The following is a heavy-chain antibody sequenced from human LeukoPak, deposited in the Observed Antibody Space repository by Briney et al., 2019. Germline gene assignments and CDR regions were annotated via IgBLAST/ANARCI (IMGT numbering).Heavy chain of an antibody. D-gene: IGHD2-2*01. CDR1: GGTFSSYA. Sequence: ASVKVSCKASGGTFSSYAISWVRQAPGQGLEWMGGIIPIFGTANYAQKFQGGVTITADESTSTAYMELSSLRSEDTAVYYCAREVQVVPAATHYYYYYTDVWGKGTTVTVSS. J-gene: IGHJ6*03. CDR2: IIPIFGTA. V-gene: IGHV1-69*13. CDR3: AREVQVVPAATHYYYYYTDV.